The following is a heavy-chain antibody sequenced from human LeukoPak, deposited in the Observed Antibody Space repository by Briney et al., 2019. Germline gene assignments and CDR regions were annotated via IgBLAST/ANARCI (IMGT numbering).Heavy chain of an antibody. J-gene: IGHJ5*02. D-gene: IGHD1-20*01. CDR2: ISYDGSKT. Sequence: GRSLRLSCAASGFTFSSYAMHWVRQAPGKGLEWVAVISYDGSKTYYVDSVKGRFTISRDNSKNTLYLQMNSLRAEDTAMYYCAKDLTGKTWAAAAWGQGTLVTVSS. CDR3: AKDLTGKTWAAAA. V-gene: IGHV3-30*04. CDR1: GFTFSSYA.